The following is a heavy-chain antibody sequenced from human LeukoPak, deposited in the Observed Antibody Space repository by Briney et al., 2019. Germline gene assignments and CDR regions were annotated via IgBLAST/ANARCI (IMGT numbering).Heavy chain of an antibody. CDR1: GFTFSSYW. V-gene: IGHV3-7*05. D-gene: IGHD2-2*01. Sequence: GGSLRLSCAVSGFTFSSYWMSWVRQAPGKGLEWVANTKEDGSEKYYVDSVKGRFPISRDNAKNSLYLQMNSLRAEDTAVYYCARMGYCSSTSCFYGMDVWGHGTTVTVSS. CDR2: TKEDGSEK. J-gene: IGHJ6*02. CDR3: ARMGYCSSTSCFYGMDV.